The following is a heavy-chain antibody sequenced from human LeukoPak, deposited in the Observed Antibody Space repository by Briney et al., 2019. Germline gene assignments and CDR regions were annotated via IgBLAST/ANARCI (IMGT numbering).Heavy chain of an antibody. J-gene: IGHJ5*02. CDR1: GGSISPYY. D-gene: IGHD2-8*01. Sequence: PSETLSLTCTVSGGSISPYYWSWVRQPPGKGLEWIGYIYYTGDTNYNPSLGSRVTISVDTSKNQFSLKLRSVTAADTAVYYCATYTNYKNWIDPWGQGTLVTVSS. CDR3: ATYTNYKNWIDP. CDR2: IYYTGDT. V-gene: IGHV4-59*12.